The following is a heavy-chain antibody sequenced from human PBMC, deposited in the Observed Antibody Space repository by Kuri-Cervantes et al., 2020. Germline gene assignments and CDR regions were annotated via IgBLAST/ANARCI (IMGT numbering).Heavy chain of an antibody. D-gene: IGHD3-10*01. CDR2: ISYDGSNK. J-gene: IGHJ4*02. CDR1: GFTFSSYG. CDR3: ARSNYGSGSSEFDY. Sequence: LSLTCAASGFTFSSYGMHWVRQAPGKGLEWVAVISYDGSNKYYADSVKGRFTISRDNSKNTLYLQMNSLRAEDTAVYYCARSNYGSGSSEFDYWGQGTLVTVSS. V-gene: IGHV3-30*03.